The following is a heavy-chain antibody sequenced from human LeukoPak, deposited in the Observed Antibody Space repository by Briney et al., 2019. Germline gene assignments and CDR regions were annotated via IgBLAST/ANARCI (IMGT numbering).Heavy chain of an antibody. Sequence: SETLSLTCTVSGGSISSYYWSWIRQPAGKGLEWIGRIYTSGSTDYNPSLNSRVTMSVDTSKNQFSLKLSSVTAADTAVYYCARPAEDGYNGYWYFDLWGRGTLVTVSS. J-gene: IGHJ2*01. D-gene: IGHD5-24*01. CDR3: ARPAEDGYNGYWYFDL. V-gene: IGHV4-4*07. CDR1: GGSISSYY. CDR2: IYTSGST.